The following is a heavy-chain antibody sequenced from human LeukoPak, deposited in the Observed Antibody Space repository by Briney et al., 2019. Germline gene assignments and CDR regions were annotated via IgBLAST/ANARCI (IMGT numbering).Heavy chain of an antibody. D-gene: IGHD3-22*01. Sequence: GGSLSLSCAVSGITLSNYGMSWVRQAPGKGLEWVSGISSTGGSTNYADSVKGRFTISRDNRKNTLYLQMNSLRAEDTAVYFCAKRGVVIRVILVGFHKEAYYFDSWGRGALVTVSS. CDR2: ISSTGGST. J-gene: IGHJ4*02. V-gene: IGHV3-23*01. CDR3: AKRGVVIRVILVGFHKEAYYFDS. CDR1: GITLSNYG.